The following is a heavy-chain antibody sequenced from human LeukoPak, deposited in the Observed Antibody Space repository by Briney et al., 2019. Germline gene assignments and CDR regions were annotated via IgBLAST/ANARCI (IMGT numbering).Heavy chain of an antibody. CDR3: ARDPRSIYGSGVLNGMDV. CDR1: GYTFTGYY. V-gene: IGHV1-2*02. Sequence: ASVKVSCKASGYTFTGYYMHWVRQAPGQGLEWMGWINPNSGGTSYAQKFQGRVTMTRDTSISTAYMELSRLRSDDTAVYYCARDPRSIYGSGVLNGMDVWGQGTTVTVSS. D-gene: IGHD3-10*01. J-gene: IGHJ6*02. CDR2: INPNSGGT.